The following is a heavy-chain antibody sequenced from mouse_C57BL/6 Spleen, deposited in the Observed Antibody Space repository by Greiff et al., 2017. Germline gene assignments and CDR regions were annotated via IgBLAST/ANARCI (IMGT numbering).Heavy chain of an antibody. D-gene: IGHD1-1*01. V-gene: IGHV5-17*01. CDR1: GFTFSDYG. CDR2: ISSGSSTI. J-gene: IGHJ4*01. CDR3: ARREITTVVAPHAMDY. Sequence: EVHLVESGGGLVKPGGSLKLSCAASGFTFSDYGMHWVRQAPEKGLEWVAYISSGSSTIYYADTVKGRFTISRDNAKNTLFLQMTSLRSEDTAKYYCARREITTVVAPHAMDYWGQGTSVTVSS.